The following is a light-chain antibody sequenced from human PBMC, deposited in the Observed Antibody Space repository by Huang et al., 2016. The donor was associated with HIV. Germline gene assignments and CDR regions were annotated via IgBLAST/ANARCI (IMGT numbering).Light chain of an antibody. CDR3: MQGLQTPQT. CDR2: LAS. CDR1: QSLLYSNGYND. Sequence: DIVLTQSPLSLPVTPGEPASISCRFSQSLLYSNGYNDWQCYLQRPGHSPQLVISLASNRASGVPDRFSGSGSGTDFTLKISRVEAEDVGVYYCMQGLQTPQTFGQGTKVEIK. J-gene: IGKJ1*01. V-gene: IGKV2-28*01.